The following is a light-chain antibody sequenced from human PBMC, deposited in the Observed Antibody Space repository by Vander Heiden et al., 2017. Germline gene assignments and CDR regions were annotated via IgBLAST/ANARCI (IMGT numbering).Light chain of an antibody. J-gene: IGLJ1*01. CDR2: DNK. CDR3: GTWDSSLSAYV. CDR1: SSTIGKNY. Sequence: QSVLTQPPSVSAAPGQKVTISCSGGSSTIGKNYVSWYQQLPGTAPKLLIYDNKKRPSGIPDRFSASKSGTSATLGITGLQTGDEADHYCGTWDSSLSAYVFGTGTKVTAL. V-gene: IGLV1-51*01.